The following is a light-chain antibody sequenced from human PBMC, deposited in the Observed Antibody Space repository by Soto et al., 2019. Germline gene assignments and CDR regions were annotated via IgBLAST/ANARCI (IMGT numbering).Light chain of an antibody. V-gene: IGKV2-28*01. CDR2: LGG. Sequence: IVMTQSPLSLAVTPGEPASISCRSSQSLLYSNGHNYLHWYLQKPGQSPQLLIYLGGNRASGVPDRFSGSGSGPDFTLRISRVEAEDVGVYYCMQAVETPPFTFGQGTRLEIK. CDR3: MQAVETPPFT. J-gene: IGKJ5*01. CDR1: QSLLYSNGHNY.